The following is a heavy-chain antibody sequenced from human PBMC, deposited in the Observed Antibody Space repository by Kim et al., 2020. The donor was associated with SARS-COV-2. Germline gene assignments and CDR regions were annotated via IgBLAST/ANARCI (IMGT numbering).Heavy chain of an antibody. V-gene: IGHV4-39*02. J-gene: IGHJ4*02. CDR1: GGSISSSSYY. CDR3: AREDLLDTAMGYYFDY. Sequence: SETLSLTCTVSGGSISSSSYYWGWIRQPPGKGLEWIGSIYYSGSTYYNPSLKSRVTISVDTSKNQFSLKLSSVTAADTAVYYCAREDLLDTAMGYYFDYWGQGTLVTVSS. CDR2: IYYSGST. D-gene: IGHD5-18*01.